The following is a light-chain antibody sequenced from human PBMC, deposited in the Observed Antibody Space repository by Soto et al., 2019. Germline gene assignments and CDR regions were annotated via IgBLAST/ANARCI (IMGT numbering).Light chain of an antibody. CDR1: SSDVGGYNY. J-gene: IGLJ1*01. CDR3: SSYTSSGTRV. Sequence: QSVLTQPASVSGSPGQSITISCTGTSSDVGGYNYVSWYQRHPDKAPKLMIYDVSDRPSGVSNRFSGSKSANTASLTISGLQGEDEADYYCSSYTSSGTRVFGTGTKVTVL. CDR2: DVS. V-gene: IGLV2-14*03.